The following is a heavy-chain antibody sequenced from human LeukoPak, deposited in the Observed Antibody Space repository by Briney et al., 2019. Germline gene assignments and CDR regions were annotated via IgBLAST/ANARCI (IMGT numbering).Heavy chain of an antibody. V-gene: IGHV3-9*01. CDR1: GFTFDDYA. CDR2: ISWNSGSI. Sequence: PGGSLRLSCAASGFTFDDYAMHWVRQAPGKGLEWVSGISWNSGSIGYADSVKGRFTISRDNAKNSLYLQMNSLRVEDTALYYCAKLGGAFDIWGQGTMVIVSS. D-gene: IGHD3-16*01. J-gene: IGHJ3*02. CDR3: AKLGGAFDI.